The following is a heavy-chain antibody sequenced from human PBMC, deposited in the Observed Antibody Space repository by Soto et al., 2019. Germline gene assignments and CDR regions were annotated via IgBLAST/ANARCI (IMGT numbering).Heavy chain of an antibody. J-gene: IGHJ6*02. CDR3: ARGSSSSYGMDV. V-gene: IGHV3-48*03. D-gene: IGHD6-6*01. CDR2: ISSSSSYI. Sequence: EVQLVESGGGLVQPGGSLRLSCAACGFSFSSYEMNWIRQAPGKGLEWVSSISSSSSYIYYADSVKGRFTISRDNAKNSLYLQMNSLRAEDTAVYYCARGSSSSYGMDVWGQGTTVTVSS. CDR1: GFSFSSYE.